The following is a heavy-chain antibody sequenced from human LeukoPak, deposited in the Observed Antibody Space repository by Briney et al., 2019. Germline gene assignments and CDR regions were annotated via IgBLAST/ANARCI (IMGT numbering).Heavy chain of an antibody. CDR3: ARLGRGYCSDGSCLGDAFDI. J-gene: IGHJ3*02. V-gene: IGHV4-59*08. CDR2: IYYSGST. CDR1: GGSFSSYY. Sequence: SETLSLTCAVYGGSFSSYYWSWIRQPPGKGLEWIGYIYYSGSTNYNPSLKSRVTISVDMSKNQFSLKLSSVTAADTAVYYCARLGRGYCSDGSCLGDAFDIWGQGTMVTVSS. D-gene: IGHD2-15*01.